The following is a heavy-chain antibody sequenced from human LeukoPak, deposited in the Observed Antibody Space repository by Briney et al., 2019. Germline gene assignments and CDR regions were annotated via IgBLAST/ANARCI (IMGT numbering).Heavy chain of an antibody. D-gene: IGHD2-8*01. CDR1: GYTFTSYD. J-gene: IGHJ4*02. V-gene: IGHV1-8*01. CDR3: ARQSIVLMVYALDY. CDR2: MNPNSGNT. Sequence: GASVKVSCKASGYTFTSYDINWVRQATGQGLEWMGWMNPNSGNTGYAQKFQGRVTMTRNTSISIAYMELSSLRSEDTAVYYCARQSIVLMVYALDYWGQGTLVTVSS.